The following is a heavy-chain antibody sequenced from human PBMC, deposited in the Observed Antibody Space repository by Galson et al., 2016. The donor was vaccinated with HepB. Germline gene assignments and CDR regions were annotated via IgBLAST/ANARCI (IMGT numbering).Heavy chain of an antibody. CDR2: VYYRGST. D-gene: IGHD4-17*01. Sequence: SETLSLTCTVSGDSISSASYYWGWIRQPPGKGLEWIGNVYYRGSTYYNPSPKSRVTISVDTSKNQFSLKLSSVTTADTAVYYCARLTTDYQWYFDLWGRGSLVTVSS. CDR3: ARLTTDYQWYFDL. CDR1: GDSISSASYY. V-gene: IGHV4-39*01. J-gene: IGHJ2*01.